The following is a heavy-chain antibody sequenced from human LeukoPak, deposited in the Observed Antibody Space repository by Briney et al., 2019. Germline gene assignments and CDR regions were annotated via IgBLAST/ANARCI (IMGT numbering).Heavy chain of an antibody. J-gene: IGHJ4*02. CDR2: IRTDASNK. CDR1: GITFSRSG. Sequence: PGESLRLSCAASGITFSRSGMHWVRQAPGKGLEWVAFIRTDASNKFYADSFKGRFTISRDNSKNTVYLQMNSLRVEDTAVYYCAKDQGERYFDYWGQGTLVTVSS. D-gene: IGHD3-10*01. V-gene: IGHV3-30*02. CDR3: AKDQGERYFDY.